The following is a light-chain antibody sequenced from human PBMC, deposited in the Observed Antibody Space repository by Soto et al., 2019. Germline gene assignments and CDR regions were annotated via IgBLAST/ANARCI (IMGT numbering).Light chain of an antibody. Sequence: EIILTQSPGTLALSPGDGATLSCRASQTVNRNYLAWYHQRPGQPPRLLIYGVSNRASGVPDRFSGDGSGTEFTLTIGRPDPDDFGVYYCQQYIDSPRTFGQGTRVEVK. J-gene: IGKJ1*01. V-gene: IGKV3-20*01. CDR3: QQYIDSPRT. CDR2: GVS. CDR1: QTVNRNY.